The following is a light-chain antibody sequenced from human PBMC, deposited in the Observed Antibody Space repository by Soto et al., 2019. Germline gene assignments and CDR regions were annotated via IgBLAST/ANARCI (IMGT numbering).Light chain of an antibody. CDR1: QTVKTY. J-gene: IGKJ5*01. V-gene: IGKV1-39*01. CDR3: QQTSPTPRS. CDR2: ASS. Sequence: DVQMTQSPSSLSASVGDSVTITCRSSQTVKTYLNWYQHKPGKAPQLLIYASSRLQTGVPSRFSGRGSRTCFSLTISSLHPDDFSTSYCQQTSPTPRSFGQ.